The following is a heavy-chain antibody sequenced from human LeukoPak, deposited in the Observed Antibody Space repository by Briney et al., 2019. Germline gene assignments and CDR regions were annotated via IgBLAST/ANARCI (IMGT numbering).Heavy chain of an antibody. D-gene: IGHD1-26*01. CDR3: ATWAFYHGLDV. Sequence: PGGSLTLSCAASGFAFHAFDMHWVRQAPGQGLEWVSLINSVGTKTYYADSVRGRFTISRDNSKNSLYLQMNSLRTEDTALYYCATWAFYHGLDVWGQGTTVTISS. CDR2: INSVGTKT. J-gene: IGHJ6*02. CDR1: GFAFHAFD. V-gene: IGHV3-43*02.